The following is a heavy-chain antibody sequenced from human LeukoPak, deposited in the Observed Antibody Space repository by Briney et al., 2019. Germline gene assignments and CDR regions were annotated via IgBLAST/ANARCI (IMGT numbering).Heavy chain of an antibody. J-gene: IGHJ4*02. V-gene: IGHV3-23*01. CDR3: AKDYGYSYGLGFDY. Sequence: QPGGSLRLSCAASGFTFSSYAMSWVRQAPGKGLEWVSAISGSGGSTYYADSVKGRFTISRDSSKNTLYLQMNSLRAEDTAVYYCAKDYGYSYGLGFDYWGQGTLVTVSS. D-gene: IGHD5-18*01. CDR2: ISGSGGST. CDR1: GFTFSSYA.